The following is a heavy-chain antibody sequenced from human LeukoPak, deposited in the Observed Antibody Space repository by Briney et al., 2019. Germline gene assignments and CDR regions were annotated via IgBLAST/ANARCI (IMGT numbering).Heavy chain of an antibody. V-gene: IGHV3-73*01. CDR3: AKSGSPWHNWFDP. D-gene: IGHD1-26*01. CDR2: IRSKANSYAT. J-gene: IGHJ5*02. CDR1: GFTFSGST. Sequence: GGSLKLSCAASGFTFSGSTMHWVRQASGKGLEWVGRIRSKANSYATAYPASVKGRFTISRDDSKNTAYLQMNSLETEDTAVYYCAKSGSPWHNWFDPWGQGTLVTVSS.